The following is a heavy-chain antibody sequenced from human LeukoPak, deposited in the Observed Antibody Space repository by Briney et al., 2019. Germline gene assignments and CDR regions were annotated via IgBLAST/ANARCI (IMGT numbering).Heavy chain of an antibody. V-gene: IGHV4-38-2*01. CDR2: IYHSGST. J-gene: IGHJ4*02. CDR3: ARRYSYGLSSFDY. D-gene: IGHD5-18*01. CDR1: GYSISSGYY. Sequence: SETLSLTCAVSGYSISSGYYWGWIRQPPGNGLEWIGSIYHSGSTYYNPSLKSRVTISVDTSKNQFSLKLSSVTAADTAVYYCARRYSYGLSSFDYWGQGTLVTVSS.